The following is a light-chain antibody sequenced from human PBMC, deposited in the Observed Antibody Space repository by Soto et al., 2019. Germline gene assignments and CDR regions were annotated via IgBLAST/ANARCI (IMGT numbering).Light chain of an antibody. V-gene: IGLV2-11*01. Sequence: QSALTQPRSVSGSPGQSVTISCTGTSSDVDDYNYVSWYQQHPDTAPKLMIYDVTKRPSGVPDRFSGSKSGNTASLTISGLQAEDEPDYYCCSYAGGYVFEVIFGGGTKVTVL. CDR1: SSDVDDYNY. J-gene: IGLJ2*01. CDR3: CSYAGGYVFEVI. CDR2: DVT.